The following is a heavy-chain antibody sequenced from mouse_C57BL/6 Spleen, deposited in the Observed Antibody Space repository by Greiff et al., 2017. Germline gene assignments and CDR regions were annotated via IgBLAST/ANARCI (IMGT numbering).Heavy chain of an antibody. CDR3: ASTKLGRSMDY. D-gene: IGHD3-3*01. V-gene: IGHV1-62-3*01. J-gene: IGHJ4*01. CDR1: GYTFTTYW. Sequence: VQLQQSGAELVKPGASVKLSCKASGYTFTTYWMHWVKHRPGRGLAWIGRIDPYSGGTKYNEKFKSKATLTVDKSSSTVYVQLSSLTSEDSAVYYCASTKLGRSMDYWGQGTTLTVSS. CDR2: IDPYSGGT.